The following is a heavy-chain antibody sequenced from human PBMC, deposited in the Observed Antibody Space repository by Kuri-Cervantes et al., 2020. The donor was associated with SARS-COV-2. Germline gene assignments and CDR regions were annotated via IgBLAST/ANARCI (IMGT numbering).Heavy chain of an antibody. Sequence: ASVKVSCKASGYTFTSYGISWLRQAPGQGLEWMGWISAYNGNTNYAQRLQGRVTMTTDTSTSTAYMELRSLRSDDAAVYYCARRIAAAGYYYYYVMDVWGQGTTVTVSS. CDR1: GYTFTSYG. CDR2: ISAYNGNT. CDR3: ARRIAAAGYYYYYVMDV. D-gene: IGHD6-13*01. J-gene: IGHJ6*02. V-gene: IGHV1-18*04.